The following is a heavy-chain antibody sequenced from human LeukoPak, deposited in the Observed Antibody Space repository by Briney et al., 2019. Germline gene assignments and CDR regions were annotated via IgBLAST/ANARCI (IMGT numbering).Heavy chain of an antibody. Sequence: GASVKVSCKASGYTFTSYGISWVRQAPGQGLEWMGGIIPIFGTANYAQKFQGRVTITTDESTSTAYMELSSLRSEDTAVYYCARAREHYYYYYMDVWGKGTTVTVSS. CDR2: IIPIFGTA. V-gene: IGHV1-69*05. J-gene: IGHJ6*03. CDR3: ARAREHYYYYYMDV. D-gene: IGHD1/OR15-1a*01. CDR1: GYTFTSYG.